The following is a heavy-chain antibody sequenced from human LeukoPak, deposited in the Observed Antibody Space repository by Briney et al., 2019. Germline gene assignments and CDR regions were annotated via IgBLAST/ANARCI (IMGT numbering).Heavy chain of an antibody. V-gene: IGHV3-23*01. CDR1: GFTFSTYT. D-gene: IGHD1-26*01. CDR3: AKGPLWSGSYYEADY. CDR2: ISDNGGRT. Sequence: GGSLRLSCAASGFTFSTYTMAWVRQAPGGGLEWVSGISDNGGRTYYADSVKGRFAISRDNSKNTLYLQMNSLRAEDTAVYYCAKGPLWSGSYYEADYWGQGTLVTVSS. J-gene: IGHJ4*02.